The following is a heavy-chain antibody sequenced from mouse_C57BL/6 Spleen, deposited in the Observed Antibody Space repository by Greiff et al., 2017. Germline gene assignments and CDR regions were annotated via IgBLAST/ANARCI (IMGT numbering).Heavy chain of an antibody. D-gene: IGHD6-2*01. Sequence: VQLQQPGAELVKPGASVKLSCKASGYTFTSYWMHWVKQRPGQGLEWIGMIHPNSGSTNYNEKFKSKATLTVDKSSSTAYMQLSSLTSEDSAVXYFASEVSLAFFDYWGQGTTLTVSS. CDR3: ASEVSLAFFDY. CDR1: GYTFTSYW. J-gene: IGHJ2*01. V-gene: IGHV1-64*01. CDR2: IHPNSGST.